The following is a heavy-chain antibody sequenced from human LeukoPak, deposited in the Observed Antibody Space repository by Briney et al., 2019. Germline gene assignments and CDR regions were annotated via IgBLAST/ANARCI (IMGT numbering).Heavy chain of an antibody. CDR1: GFTFSSYA. J-gene: IGHJ5*02. D-gene: IGHD3-10*01. Sequence: GGSLRLSCPASGFTFSSYAMHWVRQAPGKGLEWVAVISYDGSNKYYADSVKGRFTISRDNSKNTLYLQMNSLRAEDTAVYYCARAYYGSGSYYPAWFDPWGQGTLVIVSS. V-gene: IGHV3-30-3*01. CDR3: ARAYYGSGSYYPAWFDP. CDR2: ISYDGSNK.